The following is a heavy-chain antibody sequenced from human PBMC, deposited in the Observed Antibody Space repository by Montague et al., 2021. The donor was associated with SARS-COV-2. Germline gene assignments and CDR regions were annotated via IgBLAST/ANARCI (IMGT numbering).Heavy chain of an antibody. J-gene: IGHJ6*02. D-gene: IGHD2-2*01. CDR2: IYYSGST. CDR3: VRDKAEYIVVVPAVPLAYGMDV. V-gene: IGHV4-39*07. Sequence: SETLSLTCTVSGGSISSSSYYWGWIRQPPGKGLEWIGSIYYSGSTYYNPSLKSRVTISVDTFKNQFSLKLSSVTAADTAVYYCVRDKAEYIVVVPAVPLAYGMDVWGQGTTVTVSS. CDR1: GGSISSSSYY.